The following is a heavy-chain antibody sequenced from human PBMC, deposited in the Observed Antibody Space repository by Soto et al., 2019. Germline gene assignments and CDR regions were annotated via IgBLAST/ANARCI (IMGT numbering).Heavy chain of an antibody. CDR3: ARGTYRSKTDFDY. J-gene: IGHJ4*02. D-gene: IGHD6-13*01. Sequence: GGSLRLSCAASGFTFSDYYMTWIRQAPGSGLEWVSYISSSSGTISYANSVKGRFTISRDNAQNSLYLQMTSMRAEDTAVYYCARGTYRSKTDFDYWGQGTLVTVSS. CDR1: GFTFSDYY. V-gene: IGHV3-11*01. CDR2: ISSSSGTI.